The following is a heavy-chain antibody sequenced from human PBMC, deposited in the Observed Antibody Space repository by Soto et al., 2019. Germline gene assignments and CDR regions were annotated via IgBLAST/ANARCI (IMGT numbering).Heavy chain of an antibody. Sequence: ASVKVSCKASGYTLTGYYMHWVRQAPGQGLEWMGWINPNSGGTNYAQKFQGWVTMTRDTSISTAYMELSRLRSDDTAVYYCASSLYSSSSVYYYGMDVWGQGTTVTVSS. V-gene: IGHV1-2*04. CDR3: ASSLYSSSSVYYYGMDV. CDR2: INPNSGGT. CDR1: GYTLTGYY. J-gene: IGHJ6*02. D-gene: IGHD6-6*01.